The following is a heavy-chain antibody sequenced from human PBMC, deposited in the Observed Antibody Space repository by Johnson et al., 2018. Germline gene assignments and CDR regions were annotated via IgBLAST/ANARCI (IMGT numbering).Heavy chain of an antibody. CDR2: ISYDGSRK. V-gene: IGHV3-30*18. CDR1: GFTFSSYG. CDR3: AKEGGYDISGYIGDVDI. J-gene: IGHJ3*02. Sequence: QVQLVQSGGGVVQPGRSLRLSCAASGFTFSSYGMHWVRQAPGKGLEWVAIISYDGSRKYYEASVKGRFTISRDNSKNTVYLQMNSLRAEDTAVYYCAKEGGYDISGYIGDVDIWGQGTMVTVSS. D-gene: IGHD3-22*01.